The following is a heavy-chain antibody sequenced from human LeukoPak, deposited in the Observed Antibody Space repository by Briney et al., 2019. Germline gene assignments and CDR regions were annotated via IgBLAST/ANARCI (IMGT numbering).Heavy chain of an antibody. V-gene: IGHV1-69*05. D-gene: IGHD6-13*01. CDR1: GGTFSSYA. CDR3: AKASDTAAGSGWFNP. J-gene: IGHJ5*02. Sequence: GASVKVSCKASGGTFSSYAISWVRQAPGQGLEWMGGIIPIFGTANYAQKFQGRVTITTDESTSTAYMELSSLRAEDTALYYCAKASDTAAGSGWFNPWGQGTLVTVSS. CDR2: IIPIFGTA.